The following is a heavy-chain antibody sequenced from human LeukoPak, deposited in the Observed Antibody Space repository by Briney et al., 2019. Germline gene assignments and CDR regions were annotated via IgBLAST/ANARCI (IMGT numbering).Heavy chain of an antibody. CDR2: INGNGGAT. CDR1: GFTFRSYA. V-gene: IGHV3-23*01. Sequence: PAGGSLRLSCAASGFTFRSYAMSWVRQAPGKGLDWVSTINGNGGATYYADSVRGRFTISRDNSKNTLYLQMNSLRAEDTAVYYCARDLSWLYYFDYWGQGTLVTVSS. D-gene: IGHD6-19*01. CDR3: ARDLSWLYYFDY. J-gene: IGHJ4*02.